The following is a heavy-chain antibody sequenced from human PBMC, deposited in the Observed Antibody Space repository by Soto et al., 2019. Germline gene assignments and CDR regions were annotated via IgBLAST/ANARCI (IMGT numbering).Heavy chain of an antibody. V-gene: IGHV3-30*18. CDR3: AKILQLGDYAHYYYGMDV. CDR1: GFTFSSYG. J-gene: IGHJ6*02. Sequence: QVQLVESGGGMVQPGRSLRLSCAASGFTFSSYGMHWVRQAPGKGLEWVAVISYDGSNKYYADSVKGRFTISRDNSKNMXXLQMNSLRAEDTAVYYCAKILQLGDYAHYYYGMDVWGQGTTVTVSS. CDR2: ISYDGSNK. D-gene: IGHD4-17*01.